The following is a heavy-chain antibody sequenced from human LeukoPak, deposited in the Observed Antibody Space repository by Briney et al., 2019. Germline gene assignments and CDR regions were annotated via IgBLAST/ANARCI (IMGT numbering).Heavy chain of an antibody. J-gene: IGHJ4*02. CDR3: ARGVDYYGV. D-gene: IGHD3-10*01. CDR1: GGSFSGYY. Sequence: SETLSLTCAVYGGSFSGYYWNWIRQPPGKGLEWIGEINHSGRTNYNPSLKSRGTISVDTSKKQFSLKLSSVTAADTAVYYCARGVDYYGVWGQGTLVTVSS. CDR2: INHSGRT. V-gene: IGHV4-34*01.